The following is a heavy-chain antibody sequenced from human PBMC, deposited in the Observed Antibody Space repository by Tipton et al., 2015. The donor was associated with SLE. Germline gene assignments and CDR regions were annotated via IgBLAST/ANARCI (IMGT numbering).Heavy chain of an antibody. CDR3: ARDRYYGSGSLGSNYYYMEF. CDR2: MYYSGST. J-gene: IGHJ6*03. D-gene: IGHD3-10*01. Sequence: TLSLTCTVSGGSISSGDYDWSWIRQHPGKGLEWIGYMYYSGSTNYNPSLKSRVTISVDTSKNQFSLKLSSVTAADTAVYYCARDRYYGSGSLGSNYYYMEFWGKGTTVTVSS. V-gene: IGHV4-61*08. CDR1: GGSISSGDYD.